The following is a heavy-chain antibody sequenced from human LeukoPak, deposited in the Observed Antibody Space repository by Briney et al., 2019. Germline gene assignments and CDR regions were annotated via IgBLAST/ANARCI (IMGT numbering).Heavy chain of an antibody. D-gene: IGHD6-6*01. J-gene: IGHJ4*02. Sequence: PSETLSLTCTVSGGSISSYYWSWIRQPPGKGLEWIGYIYYSGSTNYNPSLESRVTISVDTSKNQFSLKLSSVTAADTAVYYCARRKGSSPYYFDYWGQGTLVTVSS. CDR2: IYYSGST. CDR1: GGSISSYY. CDR3: ARRKGSSPYYFDY. V-gene: IGHV4-59*01.